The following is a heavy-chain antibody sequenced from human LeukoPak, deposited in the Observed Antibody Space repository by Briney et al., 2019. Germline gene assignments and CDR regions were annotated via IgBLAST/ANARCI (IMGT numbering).Heavy chain of an antibody. CDR3: ASGRDYYYYMDV. Sequence: SETLSLTCTVSGGSISSYYWSWIRQPPGKGLEWIGYIYYSGSTNYNPSLKSRVTISVDTSKNQFSLKLSSVTAADTAVYYCASGRDYYYYMDVWGKGTTVTISS. J-gene: IGHJ6*03. V-gene: IGHV4-59*01. D-gene: IGHD1-26*01. CDR2: IYYSGST. CDR1: GGSISSYY.